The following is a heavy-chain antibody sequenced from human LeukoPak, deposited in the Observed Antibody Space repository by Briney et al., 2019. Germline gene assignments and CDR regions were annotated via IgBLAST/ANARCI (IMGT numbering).Heavy chain of an antibody. V-gene: IGHV3-11*01. D-gene: IGHD6-19*01. CDR3: ARDRVAGTSAFDY. CDR2: ISSSGSTI. CDR1: GFTFSDYY. Sequence: GGSLRLSCAASGFTFSDYYMSWIRQAPGKGLERVSYISSSGSTIYYADSVKGRFTTSRDNAKNSLYLQMNSLRAEDTAVYYCARDRVAGTSAFDYWGQGTLVTVSS. J-gene: IGHJ4*02.